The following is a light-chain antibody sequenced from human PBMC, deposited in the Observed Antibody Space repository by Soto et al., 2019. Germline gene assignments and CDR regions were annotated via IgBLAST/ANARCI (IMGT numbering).Light chain of an antibody. CDR2: EVS. CDR1: SRDVGGYKY. CDR3: SSYTSSSTLV. V-gene: IGLV2-14*01. J-gene: IGLJ1*01. Sequence: QSVLTQPASVSESPGQAITISCTGTSRDVGGYKYVSWYQHHPGKAPKLMIYEVSYRPSGVSHRFSGSKSGNMASLTISGLQAEDEADYYCSSYTSSSTLVFGSGTKVTVL.